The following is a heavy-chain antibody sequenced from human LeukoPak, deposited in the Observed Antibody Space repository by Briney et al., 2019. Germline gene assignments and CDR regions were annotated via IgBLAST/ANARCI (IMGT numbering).Heavy chain of an antibody. J-gene: IGHJ6*02. CDR2: ISYSGST. V-gene: IGHV4-59*08. Sequence: SETLSLTCTVSGGSISSYYWSWIRQPPGKGLEWIGYISYSGSTNYNPSLKNRFTMSVDTSKNQFSLKLTSVTAADTAVYYCARQHIYSYYGMDVWGQGTTVTVSS. CDR1: GGSISSYY. CDR3: ARQHIYSYYGMDV.